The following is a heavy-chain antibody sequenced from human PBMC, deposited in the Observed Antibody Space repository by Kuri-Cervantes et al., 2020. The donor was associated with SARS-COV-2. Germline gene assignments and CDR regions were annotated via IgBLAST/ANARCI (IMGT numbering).Heavy chain of an antibody. D-gene: IGHD6-6*01. J-gene: IGHJ6*03. CDR1: GGSFSGYY. CDR3: ARATYSSSFYYYYVDV. CDR2: IYYSGST. Sequence: SQTLSLTCAVYGGSFSGYYWSWIRQPPGRGLEWIGYIYYSGSTNYNPSLKSRVTISVDTSKNQFSLKLSSVTAADTAVYCCARATYSSSFYYYYVDVWGKGTTVTDSS. V-gene: IGHV4-59*01.